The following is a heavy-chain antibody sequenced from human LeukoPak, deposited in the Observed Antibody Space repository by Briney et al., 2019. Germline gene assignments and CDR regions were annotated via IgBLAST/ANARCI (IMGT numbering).Heavy chain of an antibody. J-gene: IGHJ4*02. V-gene: IGHV3-23*01. Sequence: PGGSLRLSCAASGFTFSSYDMSWVRQAPGKGLEWVSAISGSGDSSYYADSVKGRFTISRDNSKNTLYLQMNSLRAEDTAVYYCARKGYSSSWPQRDWGQGTLVTVSS. D-gene: IGHD6-13*01. CDR1: GFTFSSYD. CDR3: ARKGYSSSWPQRD. CDR2: ISGSGDSS.